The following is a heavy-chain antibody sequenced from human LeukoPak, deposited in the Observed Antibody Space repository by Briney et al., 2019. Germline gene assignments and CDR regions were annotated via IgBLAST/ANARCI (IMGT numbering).Heavy chain of an antibody. Sequence: GASVKVSCKASGYTFTSYGISWVRQAPGQGLEWMGWISAYNGNTNYAQKPQGRVTMTTDTSTSRAYMELRSLRSDDTAVYYCARGDPPYYYDSSGYLAEVWFDPWGQGTLVTVSS. CDR3: ARGDPPYYYDSSGYLAEVWFDP. V-gene: IGHV1-18*01. CDR2: ISAYNGNT. CDR1: GYTFTSYG. D-gene: IGHD3-22*01. J-gene: IGHJ5*02.